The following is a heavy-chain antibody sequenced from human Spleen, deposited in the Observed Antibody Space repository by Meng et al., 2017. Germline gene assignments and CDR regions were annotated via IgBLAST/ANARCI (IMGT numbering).Heavy chain of an antibody. D-gene: IGHD5-18*01. J-gene: IGHJ4*02. CDR1: GGSFSGYY. CDR2: INHSGST. V-gene: IGHV4-34*01. CDR3: ARGRDYTAMVPMGFYIDY. Sequence: QVQLQQWGAGLLKPSGTLSLTCAVYGGSFSGYYWSWIRQPPGKGLEWIGEINHSGSTNYNPSLKSRVTISVDTSKNQFSLKLSSVTAADTAVYYCARGRDYTAMVPMGFYIDYWGQGTLVTVSS.